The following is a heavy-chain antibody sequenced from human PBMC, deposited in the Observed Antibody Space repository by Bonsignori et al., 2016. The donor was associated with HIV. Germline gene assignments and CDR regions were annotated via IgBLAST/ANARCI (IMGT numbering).Heavy chain of an antibody. V-gene: IGHV4-59*01. CDR2: ICHSENT. Sequence: QMQLQESGPGLVRPSETLSLSCSVSGASIRSYCLNWIRQTPGKRLEWIGYICHSENTNYNPSLKSRVTMSVDTSKNQLSMNLNSVSAADTAVYYCASGRGAIDLWGQGDNGHRLF. J-gene: IGHJ3*01. CDR1: GASIRSYC. CDR3: ASGRGAIDL. D-gene: IGHD1-26*01.